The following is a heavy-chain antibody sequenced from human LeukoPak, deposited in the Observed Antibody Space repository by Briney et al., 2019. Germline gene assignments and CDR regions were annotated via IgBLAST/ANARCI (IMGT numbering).Heavy chain of an antibody. V-gene: IGHV3-30*02. CDR1: GFTFSSYG. CDR2: IRYDGSNK. J-gene: IGHJ6*03. CDR3: ANNPPNIVVVPADTRYYYYMDV. Sequence: PGGSLRLSCAASGFTFSSYGMHWVRQVPGKGLEWVAFIRYDGSNKYYADSVKGRFTISRDNSKNTLYLQMNSLRAEDTAVYYCANNPPNIVVVPADTRYYYYMDVWGKGTTVTVSS. D-gene: IGHD2-2*01.